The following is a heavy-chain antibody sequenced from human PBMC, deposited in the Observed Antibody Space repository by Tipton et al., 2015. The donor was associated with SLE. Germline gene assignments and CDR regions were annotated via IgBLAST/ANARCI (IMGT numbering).Heavy chain of an antibody. CDR1: GGSISSSRYY. CDR3: ARGGPRGDHSY. CDR2: IYHSGTA. Sequence: TLSLTCTVSGGSISSSRYYWGWIRQPPGKGLEWIGSIYHSGTAYYNPSLKSRVTISVDTSKNQISLKLSSVTAADTAVYYCARGGPRGDHSYWGQGTLVTVSS. J-gene: IGHJ4*02. V-gene: IGHV4-39*07. D-gene: IGHD4-17*01.